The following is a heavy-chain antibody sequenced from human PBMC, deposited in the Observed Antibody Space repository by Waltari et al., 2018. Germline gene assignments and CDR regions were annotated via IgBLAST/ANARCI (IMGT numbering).Heavy chain of an antibody. CDR1: GFTFSRYW. CDR3: ARDPDSNGYSSFDY. CDR2: INSDGRSP. J-gene: IGHJ4*02. D-gene: IGHD5-18*01. V-gene: IGHV3-74*01. Sequence: EVQQVESGGGLVQPGGSLRLSCAASGFTFSRYWMHWVRQAPGKGLVWFLRINSDGRSPTYADSVKGRFTISRDNAKNTVYLQMNSLRAEDTAVYYCARDPDSNGYSSFDYWGQGTLVTVSS.